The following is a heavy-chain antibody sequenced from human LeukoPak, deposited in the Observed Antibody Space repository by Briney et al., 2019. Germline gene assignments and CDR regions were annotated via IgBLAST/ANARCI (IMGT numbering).Heavy chain of an antibody. CDR3: ARDHPIAAAGTGALDY. Sequence: GRSLRLSCAASGFTFSSYSMNWVRQAPGKGLEWVSSISSSSSYIYYADSVKGRFTISRDNAKNSLYLQMNSLRAEDTAVYYCARDHPIAAAGTGALDYWGQGTLVTVSS. CDR2: ISSSSSYI. V-gene: IGHV3-21*01. CDR1: GFTFSSYS. D-gene: IGHD6-13*01. J-gene: IGHJ4*02.